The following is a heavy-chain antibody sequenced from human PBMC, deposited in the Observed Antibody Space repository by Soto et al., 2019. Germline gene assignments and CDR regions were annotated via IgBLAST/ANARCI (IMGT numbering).Heavy chain of an antibody. CDR3: AKNGQPPYYYYGLDV. Sequence: ASVKVSCKASGYTVTRYGISWVRQAHGQGLEWMGWISGYNGDTNYAQKFQDRVSMTIDTSTGTAYMELRSLTSDDTAIYYCAKNGQPPYYYYGLDVWGQGTKVPVSS. CDR2: ISGYNGDT. CDR1: GYTVTRYG. J-gene: IGHJ6*02. D-gene: IGHD2-8*01. V-gene: IGHV1-18*01.